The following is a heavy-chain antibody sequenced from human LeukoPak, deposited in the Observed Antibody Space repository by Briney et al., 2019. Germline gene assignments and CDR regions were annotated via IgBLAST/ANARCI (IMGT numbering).Heavy chain of an antibody. V-gene: IGHV1-8*03. CDR2: MNPNSGNT. CDR1: GYTFTSYD. D-gene: IGHD1-26*01. J-gene: IGHJ4*02. CDR3: ARGREGDY. Sequence: ASVKVSCKASGYTFTSYDINWVRQATGQGLEWMGWMNPNSGNTGYAEKFQGRVTITRNTSVSTVYMEVSSLRSEDTAVYYCARGREGDYWGQGTLVTVSS.